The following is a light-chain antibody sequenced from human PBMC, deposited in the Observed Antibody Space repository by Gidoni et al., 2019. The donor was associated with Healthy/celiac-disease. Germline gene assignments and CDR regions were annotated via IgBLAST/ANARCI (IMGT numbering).Light chain of an antibody. J-gene: IGKJ3*01. CDR1: QSVSSY. V-gene: IGKV3-11*01. CDR2: DAS. Sequence: DIVLTQSPATLSLSPGERATLSCRASQSVSSYLAWHQQKPGQAPRLLSYDASNRATGSPARFSGSGSGTDFTLTISSREPEDFAVYYCQQRSNWPHTFGPGTKVDIK. CDR3: QQRSNWPHT.